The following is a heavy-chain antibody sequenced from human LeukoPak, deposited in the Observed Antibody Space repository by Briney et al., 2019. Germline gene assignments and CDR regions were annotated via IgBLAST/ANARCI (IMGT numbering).Heavy chain of an antibody. V-gene: IGHV4-39*01. Sequence: NPSETLSLTCSVSDGSINSYYWNWIRQPPGKGLEWIGSIYDSGSTYYNPSLKSRVTISVDTSKNQFSLKLNSVTAADTAVYYCARHYGPWGQGTLVTVSS. CDR2: IYDSGST. CDR3: ARHYGP. J-gene: IGHJ5*02. D-gene: IGHD3-10*01. CDR1: DGSINSYY.